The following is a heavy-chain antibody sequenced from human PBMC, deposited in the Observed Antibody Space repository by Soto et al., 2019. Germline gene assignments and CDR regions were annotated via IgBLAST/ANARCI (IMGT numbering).Heavy chain of an antibody. CDR1: GFTFNTYS. D-gene: IGHD4-17*01. Sequence: QVQLEESGGGVVQPGRTLRLSCEASGFTFNTYSMHWVRQPPGKRLEWLAAIWYDGTQKYYADSVKGRFIISRDKSKKSLYLEMNSLRAEDTAVYYYARAGGTTVTGLWHFDSWGQGTLVTVSS. CDR3: ARAGGTTVTGLWHFDS. CDR2: IWYDGTQK. J-gene: IGHJ4*02. V-gene: IGHV3-33*01.